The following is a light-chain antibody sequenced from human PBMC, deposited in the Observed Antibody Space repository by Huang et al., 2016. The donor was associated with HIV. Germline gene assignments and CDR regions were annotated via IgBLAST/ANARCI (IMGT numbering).Light chain of an antibody. CDR3: QQYGSSLFT. CDR1: QSVSSSY. CDR2: GAS. J-gene: IGKJ3*01. Sequence: EIVLTQSPGTLSFSPGARATLSCRASQSVSSSYLAWYQQKPGQAPSLRIYGASSRATGIPDRVGGSGSGTDFTLTISRLEPEDLSVYYCQQYGSSLFTFGPGTKVDIK. V-gene: IGKV3-20*01.